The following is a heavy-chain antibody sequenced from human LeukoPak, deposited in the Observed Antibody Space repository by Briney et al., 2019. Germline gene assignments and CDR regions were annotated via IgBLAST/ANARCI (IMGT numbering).Heavy chain of an antibody. CDR3: ARFVSYGSGSYDY. CDR2: ISAYNDNP. Sequence: GASVKVSCKTSGYTFTTYGISWVRQAPGQGLEWMGWISAYNDNPNYAQNLQGRVTMTTDTSPSTAYMELRSLRSDDTAVYYCARFVSYGSGSYDYWGQGTLVTVSS. D-gene: IGHD3-10*01. V-gene: IGHV1-18*01. J-gene: IGHJ4*02. CDR1: GYTFTTYG.